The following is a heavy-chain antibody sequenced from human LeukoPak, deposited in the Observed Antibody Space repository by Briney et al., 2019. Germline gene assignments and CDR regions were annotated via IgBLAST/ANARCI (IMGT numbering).Heavy chain of an antibody. CDR1: GGSISSGSYF. J-gene: IGHJ4*02. D-gene: IGHD3-10*01. Sequence: SETLSLTCTVSGGSISSGSYFWSWIRQPAGKGLEWIGRIYTTGRTNYNPSLKSRVTISVDMSKNQFSLKLSSVTAADTAVYYCARGAGYYGSGSYYAGFGYWGQGTLVTVSS. CDR2: IYTTGRT. V-gene: IGHV4-61*02. CDR3: ARGAGYYGSGSYYAGFGY.